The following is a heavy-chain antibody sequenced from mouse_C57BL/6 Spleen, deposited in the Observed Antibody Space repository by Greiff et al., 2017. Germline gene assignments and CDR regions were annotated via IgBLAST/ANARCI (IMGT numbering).Heavy chain of an antibody. D-gene: IGHD1-1*01. Sequence: QVHVKQPGAELVRPGTSVKLSCKASGYTFTSYWMHWVKQRPGQGLEWIGVIDPSDSYTNYNQKFKGKATLTVDTSSSTAYMQLSSLTSEDSAVYYCARPYYYGSSYHWYFDVWGTGTTVTVSS. J-gene: IGHJ1*03. CDR3: ARPYYYGSSYHWYFDV. CDR1: GYTFTSYW. CDR2: IDPSDSYT. V-gene: IGHV1-59*01.